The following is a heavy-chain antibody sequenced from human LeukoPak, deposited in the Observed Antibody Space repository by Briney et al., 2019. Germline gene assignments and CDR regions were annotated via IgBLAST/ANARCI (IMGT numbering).Heavy chain of an antibody. CDR1: GYTFTSYG. J-gene: IGHJ3*02. CDR2: IKPGGDNT. Sequence: ASVKVSCKASGYTFTSYGISWVRQAPGQRLEWMGLIKPGGDNTNYAQNFQGRVTMTSDTSARTVYMELSSLRSEDTAIYYCARIRDGYNDAYDIWGQGTVVTVPS. CDR3: ARIRDGYNDAYDI. D-gene: IGHD5-24*01. V-gene: IGHV1-46*01.